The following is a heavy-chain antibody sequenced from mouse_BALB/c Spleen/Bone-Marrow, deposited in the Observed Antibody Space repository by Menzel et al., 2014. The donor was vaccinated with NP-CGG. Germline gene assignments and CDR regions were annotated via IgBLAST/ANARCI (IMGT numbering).Heavy chain of an antibody. CDR2: IKPDSRTI. J-gene: IGHJ4*01. Sequence: EVQRVESGGGLVQPGGSLKLSCAASRFDFSRYWMTWVRQAPGKGLEWIGEIKPDSRTINYSPSLKEKFIISRDNAKSTLYLQMSKVRSEDTALYYCARLGYYGAMAYWGQGTSVTVSS. V-gene: IGHV4-1*02. CDR3: ARLGYYGAMAY. CDR1: RFDFSRYW. D-gene: IGHD1-1*01.